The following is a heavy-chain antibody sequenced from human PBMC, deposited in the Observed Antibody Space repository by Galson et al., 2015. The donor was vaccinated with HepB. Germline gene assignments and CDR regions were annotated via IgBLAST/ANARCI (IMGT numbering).Heavy chain of an antibody. V-gene: IGHV3-73*01. CDR3: TRLGDLSGYSSK. CDR1: GFTFSGSA. D-gene: IGHD6-13*01. Sequence: SLRLSCAASGFTFSGSAMHWVRQASGKGLEWVGRIGSKAHNYATAYVASVKGRFTISRDNSKSTAYLQMNSLKTEDTAVYYCTRLGDLSGYSSKWGQGTLVTVSS. CDR2: IGSKAHNYAT. J-gene: IGHJ4*02.